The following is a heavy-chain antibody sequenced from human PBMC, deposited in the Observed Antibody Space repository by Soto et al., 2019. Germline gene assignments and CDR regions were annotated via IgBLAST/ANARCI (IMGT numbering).Heavy chain of an antibody. J-gene: IGHJ6*02. D-gene: IGHD3-10*01. CDR2: IIPIYGTT. CDR3: LLNWMTAYTPGRPKKKDYYYDGFNV. CDR1: GGSFSSHA. Sequence: QLVQSGAEVKKPGSSVKVSCKASGGSFSSHAVSWLRQAPGQGPEWMGGIIPIYGTTTYAQKFQGRITITADDFTTNSYRELSSLRSEDTAIYYCLLNWMTAYTPGRPKKKDYYYDGFNVGGHGTTVIVSS. V-gene: IGHV1-69*01.